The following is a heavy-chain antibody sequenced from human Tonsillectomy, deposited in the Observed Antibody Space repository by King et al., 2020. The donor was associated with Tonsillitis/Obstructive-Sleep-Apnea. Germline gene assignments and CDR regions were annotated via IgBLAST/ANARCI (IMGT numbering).Heavy chain of an antibody. CDR1: GGSISSYY. V-gene: IGHV4-59*08. Sequence: VQLQESGPGLVKPSETLSLTCTVSGGSISSYYWSWIRQPPGKGLEWIGYIYYSRSTNYNPSLKSRVTISVDTSKNQFSLKLNSVTAADTAVYYCERLPSGRHGDYGHSYGMDVWGQGTTVTVSS. CDR2: IYYSRST. D-gene: IGHD4-17*01. CDR3: ERLPSGRHGDYGHSYGMDV. J-gene: IGHJ6*02.